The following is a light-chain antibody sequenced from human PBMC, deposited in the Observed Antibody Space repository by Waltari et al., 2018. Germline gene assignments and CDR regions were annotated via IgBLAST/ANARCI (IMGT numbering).Light chain of an antibody. V-gene: IGKV3-11*01. CDR3: QQCFYWPRT. J-gene: IGKJ1*01. CDR1: QNINTD. Sequence: EIVLTQSPGTVSLSPGERATLSCRASQNINTDLVWYKQKPGQPPRLLMYDASNRASGIPPRFSGSGSGTDFTLIISSLEPEDFAVYFCQQCFYWPRTFGQGTKIEMK. CDR2: DAS.